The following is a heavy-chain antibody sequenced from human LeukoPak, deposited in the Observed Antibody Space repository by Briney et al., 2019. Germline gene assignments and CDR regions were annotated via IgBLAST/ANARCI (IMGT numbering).Heavy chain of an antibody. D-gene: IGHD6-13*01. J-gene: IGHJ4*02. V-gene: IGHV3-13*01. Sequence: PGGSLRLSCAASGFTFSSYDMHWVRQATGKGLEWVSAIGTAGDTYYPGSVKGRFTISRENAKDSLYLQMNSLRAGDTAVYYCAREGAAAGNFDYWGQGTLVTVSS. CDR2: IGTAGDT. CDR1: GFTFSSYD. CDR3: AREGAAAGNFDY.